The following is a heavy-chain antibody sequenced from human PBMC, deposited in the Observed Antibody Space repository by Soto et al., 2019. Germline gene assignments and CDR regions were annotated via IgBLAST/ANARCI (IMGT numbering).Heavy chain of an antibody. D-gene: IGHD3-9*01. Sequence: ASVKVSCKASGYNFIDYYMHWVRQAPGQGFEWMGRISPKSGGTNYAQKFEGRVTMTWDTSLNTAYMELTSLISEDTAVYYCARPPGYISDWYYFDLWGQGTLVTVSS. CDR1: GYNFIDYY. J-gene: IGHJ4*02. CDR2: ISPKSGGT. V-gene: IGHV1-2*02. CDR3: ARPPGYISDWYYFDL.